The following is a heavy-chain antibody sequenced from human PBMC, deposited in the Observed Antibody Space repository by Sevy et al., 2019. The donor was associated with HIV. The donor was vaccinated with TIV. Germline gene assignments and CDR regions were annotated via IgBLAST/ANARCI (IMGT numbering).Heavy chain of an antibody. J-gene: IGHJ6*02. CDR3: ARDGGGGTTNSGMDV. D-gene: IGHD1-7*01. CDR1: GYTFTGDY. CDR2: VYPNSGGT. V-gene: IGHV1-2*06. Sequence: ASVKVSCKASGYTFTGDYLHWVRQAPGQGLEWMGRVYPNSGGTNYPQKFQGRVTMTRDTSISTAYMELSRLRSDDTAVYYCARDGGGGTTNSGMDVWGQGTTATVSS.